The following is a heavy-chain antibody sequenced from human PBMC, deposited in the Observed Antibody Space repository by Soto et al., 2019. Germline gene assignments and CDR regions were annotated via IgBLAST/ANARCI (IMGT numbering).Heavy chain of an antibody. D-gene: IGHD2-15*01. Sequence: PSETLSLTCAVSGGSISSGGYSWSWIRQPPGKGLEWIGYIYHSGSTYYNPSLKSRVTISVDRSKNQFSLKLSSVTAADTAVYYCAREGDCSGGSCYGWFDPWGQGPMVTVSS. V-gene: IGHV4-30-2*01. J-gene: IGHJ5*02. CDR1: GGSISSGGYS. CDR2: IYHSGST. CDR3: AREGDCSGGSCYGWFDP.